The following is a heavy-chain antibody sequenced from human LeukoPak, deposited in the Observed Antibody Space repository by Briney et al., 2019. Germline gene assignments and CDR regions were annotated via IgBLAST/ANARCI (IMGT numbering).Heavy chain of an antibody. D-gene: IGHD6-13*01. Sequence: GSLRLSCAASGFTFSSYSMNWVRQAPGKGLEWVSAISGSGGSTYYADSVKGRFTISRDNSKNTLYLQMNSLRAEDPALYYCAREYTTTWYANFPFDYWGQETLVPVSS. J-gene: IGHJ4*02. CDR1: GFTFSSYS. CDR2: ISGSGGST. CDR3: AREYTTTWYANFPFDY. V-gene: IGHV3-23*01.